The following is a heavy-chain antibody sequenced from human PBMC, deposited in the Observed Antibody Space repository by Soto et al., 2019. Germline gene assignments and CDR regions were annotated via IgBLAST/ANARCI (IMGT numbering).Heavy chain of an antibody. V-gene: IGHV3-74*03. CDR1: GFTFNNYW. Sequence: EVQLVESGGGFVQPGGSLRLSCVAAGFTFNNYWMHWVREVPGKGLMWVSRIGGDGSSPAYADSVEGRFTIPRDNAKNTRYLEMNRLRIEDMAVYFGAREIIAVLGSIRWFGPWGKGSLVTVCS. J-gene: IGHJ5*02. D-gene: IGHD6-19*01. CDR2: IGGDGSSP. CDR3: AREIIAVLGSIRWFGP.